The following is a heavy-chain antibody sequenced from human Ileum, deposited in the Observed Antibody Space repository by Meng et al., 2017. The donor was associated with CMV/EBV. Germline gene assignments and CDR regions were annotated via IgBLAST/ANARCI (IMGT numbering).Heavy chain of an antibody. J-gene: IGHJ5*02. CDR1: GCTFTDYN. D-gene: IGHD3-16*02. Sequence: SGCTFTDYNIYWVQQASGQGLEWMGWINPHSGNTGYTQKFQGRVTMTRDTSISTAYMELSSLRSDDTAVYYCARVCQYVWGSYRCFDPWGQGTLVTVSS. V-gene: IGHV1-8*01. CDR3: ARVCQYVWGSYRCFDP. CDR2: INPHSGNT.